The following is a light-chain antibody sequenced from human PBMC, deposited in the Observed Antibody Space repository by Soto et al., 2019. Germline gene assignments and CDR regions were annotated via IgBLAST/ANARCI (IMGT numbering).Light chain of an antibody. V-gene: IGLV2-14*01. CDR1: ISDVGGYNY. Sequence: QSVLTQPSSVSGSPGQSITISCTGTISDVGGYNYVSWYQQHPGKAPKLMIYEVSNRPSGVSNRFSGSKSGNTASLTISGLQAEDEADYYCSSYTSSSTTCVFGTGTKVTVL. CDR2: EVS. CDR3: SSYTSSSTTCV. J-gene: IGLJ1*01.